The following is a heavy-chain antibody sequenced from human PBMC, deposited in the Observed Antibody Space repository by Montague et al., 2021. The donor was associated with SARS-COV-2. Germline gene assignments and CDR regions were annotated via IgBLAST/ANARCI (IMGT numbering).Heavy chain of an antibody. Sequence: SETLSLTCTVSGGSLFSSSYYWGWLRQPPGKGLEWIVNVCYNGNTNYNPSLKSRVTISLDTSENQISLNLVSVTAADTAVYYCVRPGGSESHGFDRWGQGTVVTVSS. CDR2: VCYNGNT. CDR3: VRPGGSESHGFDR. CDR1: GGSLFSSSYY. J-gene: IGHJ5*02. V-gene: IGHV4-39*01. D-gene: IGHD3-10*01.